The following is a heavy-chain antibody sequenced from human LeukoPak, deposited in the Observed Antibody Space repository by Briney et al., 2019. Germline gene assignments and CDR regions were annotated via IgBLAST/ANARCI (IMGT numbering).Heavy chain of an antibody. CDR3: AKGGQTDRFDY. J-gene: IGHJ4*02. D-gene: IGHD5-12*01. Sequence: PGGSLRLSCAASGFTFTSYAMSWVRQAPRKGLEWVSGITNSGGNTYYADSVKGRFTISRDNSKSTLYLQMNSLRAEDTAVFYCAKGGQTDRFDYWGQGALVTVSS. CDR2: ITNSGGNT. V-gene: IGHV3-23*01. CDR1: GFTFTSYA.